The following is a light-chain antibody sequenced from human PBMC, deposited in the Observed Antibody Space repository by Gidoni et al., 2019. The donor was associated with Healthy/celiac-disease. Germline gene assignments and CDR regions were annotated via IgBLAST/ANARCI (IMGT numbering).Light chain of an antibody. V-gene: IGKV1-39*01. J-gene: IGKJ4*01. CDR1: QTIDNY. CDR3: QQSYTTPLT. Sequence: DIQMTQFPSSLSASVGDRVTITCRASQTIDNYLIWYQQKPGKAPNLLIYAASSLQSGVPSRFSGSGSGTDFTLTISSLQPEDFATYYCQQSYTTPLTFGGGTKVEIK. CDR2: AAS.